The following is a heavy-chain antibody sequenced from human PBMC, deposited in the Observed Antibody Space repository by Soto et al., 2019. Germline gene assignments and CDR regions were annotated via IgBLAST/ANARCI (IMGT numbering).Heavy chain of an antibody. V-gene: IGHV5-51*07. CDR2: IYPGDSDT. D-gene: IGHD2-15*01. Sequence: KSSGERCGGRESRSWISSLHQKPGKGLEWMGIIYPGDSDTRYSPSFQGQVTISADKSISTAYLQWSSLKASDTAMYYCARHLLGLTTPFDYWGQGTLVTVSS. CDR1: GGRESRSW. J-gene: IGHJ4*02. CDR3: ARHLLGLTTPFDY.